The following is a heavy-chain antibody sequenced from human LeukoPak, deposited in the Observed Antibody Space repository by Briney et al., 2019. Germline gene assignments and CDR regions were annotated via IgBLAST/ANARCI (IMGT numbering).Heavy chain of an antibody. CDR3: ARGLTSPYWYFDL. Sequence: GGSLRLSCAASGFTVSSNYMSWVRQAPGKGLGWVSVIYSGGSTSYADSVKGRFTISRHNSKNTLYLQMNSLRADDTAVYYCARGLTSPYWYFDLWGRGTLVTVSS. J-gene: IGHJ2*01. CDR1: GFTVSSNY. V-gene: IGHV3-53*04. CDR2: IYSGGST. D-gene: IGHD3-9*01.